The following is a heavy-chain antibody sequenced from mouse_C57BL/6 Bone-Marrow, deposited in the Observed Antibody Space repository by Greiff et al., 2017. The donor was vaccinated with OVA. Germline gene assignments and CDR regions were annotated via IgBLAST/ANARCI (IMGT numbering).Heavy chain of an antibody. CDR2: ISYDGSN. Sequence: ESGPGLVKPSQSLSLTCSVTGYSITSGYYWNWIRQFPGNKLEWMGYISYDGSNNYNPSLKNRISITRDTSTNQFFLKLNSVTTEDTATYYCARDRGRGYFDYWGQGTTLTVSS. CDR3: ARDRGRGYFDY. J-gene: IGHJ2*01. V-gene: IGHV3-6*01. CDR1: GYSITSGYY. D-gene: IGHD1-1*01.